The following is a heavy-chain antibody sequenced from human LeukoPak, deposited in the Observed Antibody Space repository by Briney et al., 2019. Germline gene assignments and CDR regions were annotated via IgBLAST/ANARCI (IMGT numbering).Heavy chain of an antibody. CDR1: GGSFSGYY. CDR2: INHSGST. Sequence: SETLSLTCAVYGGSFSGYYWSWIRQPPGKGLEWIGEINHSGSTNYNPSLKSRVTISVDTSKNQFSLKLSSVTAAGTAVYYCARKKGPDGLNWFDPWGQGTLVTVSS. D-gene: IGHD5-24*01. J-gene: IGHJ5*02. CDR3: ARKKGPDGLNWFDP. V-gene: IGHV4-34*01.